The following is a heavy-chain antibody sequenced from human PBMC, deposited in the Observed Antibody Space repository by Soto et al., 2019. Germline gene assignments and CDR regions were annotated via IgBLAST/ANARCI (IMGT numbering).Heavy chain of an antibody. J-gene: IGHJ6*03. Sequence: QVQLQESGPGLVKPSETLSLTCTVSGGSISSYYWSWIRQPPGKGLEWIGYIYYSGSTNYNPSLKSQVTISVATSKNQFSLKLSSVTAADTAVYYCARHRPDRGYCSSTSCYAFYYYYMDVWGKGTTVTVSS. CDR1: GGSISSYY. CDR2: IYYSGST. V-gene: IGHV4-59*08. CDR3: ARHRPDRGYCSSTSCYAFYYYYMDV. D-gene: IGHD2-2*01.